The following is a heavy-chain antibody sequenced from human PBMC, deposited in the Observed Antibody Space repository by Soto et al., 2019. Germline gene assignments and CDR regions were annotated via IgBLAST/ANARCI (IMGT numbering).Heavy chain of an antibody. J-gene: IGHJ4*02. CDR1: GGSISSIDYY. Sequence: SETLSLTCTVCGGSISSIDYYWSWIRQPPGQGLEWIGFIYYRGNTYYNPSLKSRITISGDTSKSRFALKLESVTAADTAIYYCARSLALGDCSSTSCIDSWGQGIMVTVSS. V-gene: IGHV4-30-4*01. CDR3: ARSLALGDCSSTSCIDS. CDR2: IYYRGNT. D-gene: IGHD2-2*01.